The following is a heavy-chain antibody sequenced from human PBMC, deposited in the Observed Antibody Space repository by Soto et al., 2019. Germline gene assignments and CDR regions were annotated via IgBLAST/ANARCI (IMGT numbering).Heavy chain of an antibody. CDR2: IIPIFGTA. CDR3: ARVYPLEISYYYYGMDV. Sequence: SVKVSCKASGGTFSSYAISWVRRAPGQGLEWMGGIIPIFGTANYAQKFQGRVTITADESTSTAYMELSSLRSEDTAVYYCARVYPLEISYYYYGMDVWGQGTTVTVSS. V-gene: IGHV1-69*13. CDR1: GGTFSSYA. D-gene: IGHD3-3*01. J-gene: IGHJ6*02.